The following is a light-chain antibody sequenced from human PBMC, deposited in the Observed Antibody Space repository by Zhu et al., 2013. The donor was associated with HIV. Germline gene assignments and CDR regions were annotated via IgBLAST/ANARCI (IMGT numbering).Light chain of an antibody. CDR3: QSYDSSLSGPYV. Sequence: QSVLTQPPSVSGAPGQRVTISCTGSSSNIGAGYDVHWYQQLPGTAPKLLIYGNSNRPSGVPDRFSGSKSGTSASLAITGLQAEDETDLYCQSYDSSLSGPYVFGSGTRSPS. V-gene: IGLV1-40*01. CDR2: GNS. J-gene: IGLJ1*01. CDR1: SSNIGAGYD.